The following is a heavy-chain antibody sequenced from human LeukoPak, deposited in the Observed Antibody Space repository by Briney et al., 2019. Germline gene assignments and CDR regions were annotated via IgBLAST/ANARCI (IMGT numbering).Heavy chain of an antibody. D-gene: IGHD3-10*01. V-gene: IGHV3-30*02. Sequence: TGGSLRLSCAASGFTFSSFGMYWVRQAPGKGLEWVAFIRSDGSDKYHADSVKGRFTISRDNSKNTLYLQMNSLRAEDTAVYFCAKDVGSFGTDYWGQGTLVAVSS. CDR3: AKDVGSFGTDY. CDR2: IRSDGSDK. CDR1: GFTFSSFG. J-gene: IGHJ4*02.